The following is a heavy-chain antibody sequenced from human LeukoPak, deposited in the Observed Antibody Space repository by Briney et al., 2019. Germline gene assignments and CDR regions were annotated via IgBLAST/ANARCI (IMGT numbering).Heavy chain of an antibody. Sequence: PGGSLRLSCAASGFTFSSYSMNWVRQAPGKGLEWVSGISWNSGSIGYADSVKGRFTISRDNAKNSLYLQMNSLRAEDTALYYCAKDITRRYDYGGCDYWGQGTLVTVSS. CDR1: GFTFSSYS. V-gene: IGHV3-9*01. CDR2: ISWNSGSI. CDR3: AKDITRRYDYGGCDY. J-gene: IGHJ4*02. D-gene: IGHD4-23*01.